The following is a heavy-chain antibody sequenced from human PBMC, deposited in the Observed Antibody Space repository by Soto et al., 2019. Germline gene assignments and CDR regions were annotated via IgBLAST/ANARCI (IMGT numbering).Heavy chain of an antibody. CDR2: ISGSGGST. CDR1: GFTFSSYA. Sequence: SLRLSCAASGFTFSSYAMSWVRQAPGKGLEWVSAISGSGGSTYYADSVKGRFTISRDNSKNTLYLQMNSLRAEDTAVYYCAKGPAYYYDSSGYYPDYWGQGTLVTVSS. D-gene: IGHD3-22*01. CDR3: AKGPAYYYDSSGYYPDY. V-gene: IGHV3-23*01. J-gene: IGHJ4*02.